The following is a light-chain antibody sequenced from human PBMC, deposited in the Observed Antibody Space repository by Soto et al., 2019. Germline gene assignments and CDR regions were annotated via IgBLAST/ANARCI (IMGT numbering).Light chain of an antibody. Sequence: QSVLTQPPSVSGAPGQRVTISCTGNSSNIGTGFDVHWYQQLPGPAPKLLIYGNNNRPSGVPDRFSGAKSGTSASLSITGLQAEDEADYYCQSYDSSLGGSDVFGTGTKGTVL. J-gene: IGLJ1*01. CDR1: SSNIGTGFD. CDR2: GNN. CDR3: QSYDSSLGGSDV. V-gene: IGLV1-40*01.